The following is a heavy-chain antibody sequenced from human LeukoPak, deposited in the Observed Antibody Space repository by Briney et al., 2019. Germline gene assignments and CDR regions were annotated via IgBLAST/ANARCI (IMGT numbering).Heavy chain of an antibody. V-gene: IGHV4-61*02. CDR3: AGLLGYCSGTGCYRGFDY. D-gene: IGHD2-2*02. CDR1: GGSISSGSYY. CDR2: IYTSGST. J-gene: IGHJ4*02. Sequence: SETLSLTCTVSGGSISSGSYYWSWIRQPAGKGLEWIGRIYTSGSTNYNPSLESRVTISVDTSKNQFSLKLSSVTASDTAVYYCAGLLGYCSGTGCYRGFDYWGQGTLVTVSS.